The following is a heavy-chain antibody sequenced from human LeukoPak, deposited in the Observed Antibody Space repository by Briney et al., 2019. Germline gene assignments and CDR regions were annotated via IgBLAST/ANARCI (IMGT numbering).Heavy chain of an antibody. V-gene: IGHV3-7*01. CDR2: IKEDGSEK. CDR1: GGSFSGYY. J-gene: IGHJ4*02. D-gene: IGHD1-14*01. Sequence: ETLSLTCAVYGGSFSGYYWSWIRQPPGKGLEWVANIKEDGSEKYYVDSVKGRFTISRDNAKNSLYLQMNSLRAEDTAVYYCARLLPGRVDYWGQGTLVTVSS. CDR3: ARLLPGRVDY.